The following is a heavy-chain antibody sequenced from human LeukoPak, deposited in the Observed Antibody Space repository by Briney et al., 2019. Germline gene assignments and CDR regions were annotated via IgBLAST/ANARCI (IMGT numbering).Heavy chain of an antibody. CDR3: ARGIPGYFGTSGYYYEY. CDR2: IHHSGST. CDR1: GDSISSNYW. V-gene: IGHV4-4*02. Sequence: MPSETLSLTCAVSGDSISSNYWWTWVRQPPGKGPEWIGEIHHSGSTNYSPSFKSRVTVSVDNSRNDFSLSLTSVSAADTAVYYCARGIPGYFGTSGYYYEYWGQGTLVTVSS. D-gene: IGHD3-22*01. J-gene: IGHJ4*02.